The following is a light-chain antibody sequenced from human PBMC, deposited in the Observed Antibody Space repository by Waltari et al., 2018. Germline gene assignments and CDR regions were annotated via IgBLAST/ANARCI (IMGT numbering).Light chain of an antibody. V-gene: IGKV3-15*01. Sequence: EVVMTQSPATLSVSPGESAPLSCRASQSISRNVVWYQQRPGRAPRPLIYAASTRASDTPARFSGSGSGTDFSLTITGLQSEDSAVYYCQQFNDWPRTFGRGTRVEI. CDR3: QQFNDWPRT. J-gene: IGKJ1*01. CDR2: AAS. CDR1: QSISRN.